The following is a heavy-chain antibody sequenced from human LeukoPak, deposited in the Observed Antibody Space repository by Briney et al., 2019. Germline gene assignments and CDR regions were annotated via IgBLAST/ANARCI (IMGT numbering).Heavy chain of an antibody. D-gene: IGHD3-10*01. V-gene: IGHV1-46*01. CDR1: GYTFTSYY. Sequence: ASVKVSCKASGYTFTSYYMHWVRQAPGQGLELMGIINPSGGSTSYAQKFQGRVTMTRDTSTSTVYMELSSLRSEDTAVYYCARGDYYYGSGSPLTRPVWDYWGQGTLVTVSS. CDR2: INPSGGST. CDR3: ARGDYYYGSGSPLTRPVWDY. J-gene: IGHJ4*02.